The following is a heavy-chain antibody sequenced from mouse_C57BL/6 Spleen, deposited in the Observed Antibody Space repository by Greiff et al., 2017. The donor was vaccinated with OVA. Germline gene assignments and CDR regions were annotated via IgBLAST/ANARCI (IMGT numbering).Heavy chain of an antibody. Sequence: EVMLVESGGGLVKPGGSLKLSCAASGFTFSDYGMHWVRQAPEKGLEWVAYISSGSSTIYYADTVKGRFTISRDNAKNTLFLQMISLRSEDTAMYYCARPGGYDHAMDYWGQGTSVTVSS. CDR3: ARPGGYDHAMDY. V-gene: IGHV5-17*01. CDR1: GFTFSDYG. CDR2: ISSGSSTI. D-gene: IGHD2-2*01. J-gene: IGHJ4*01.